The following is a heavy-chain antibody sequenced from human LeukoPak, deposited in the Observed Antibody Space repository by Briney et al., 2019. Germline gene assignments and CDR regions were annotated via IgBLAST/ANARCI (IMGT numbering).Heavy chain of an antibody. V-gene: IGHV4-38-2*02. D-gene: IGHD1-7*01. Sequence: SETLSLTCTVSGYSISSGYYWGWIRQPPGKGLEWIGSIYHSGSTYYNSSLKSRVTISVDTSKNQFSLKLSSVTAADTAVYYCARGGGTSAFDIWGQGTMVTVSS. CDR2: IYHSGST. CDR3: ARGGGTSAFDI. CDR1: GYSISSGYY. J-gene: IGHJ3*02.